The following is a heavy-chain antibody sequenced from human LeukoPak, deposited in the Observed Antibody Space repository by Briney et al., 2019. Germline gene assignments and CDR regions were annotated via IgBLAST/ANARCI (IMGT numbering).Heavy chain of an antibody. D-gene: IGHD2-2*01. CDR1: GFTFSGYW. V-gene: IGHV3-74*01. Sequence: GGSLRLSCAASGFTFSGYWMHWVRQAPGKGLVWVSRINSDGSSTSYADSVKGRFTISRDNAKNTLYLQMNSLRAEDTAVYYCARVGYCSSTSCYVKGGNWFDPWGQGTLVTVSS. CDR3: ARVGYCSSTSCYVKGGNWFDP. CDR2: INSDGSST. J-gene: IGHJ5*02.